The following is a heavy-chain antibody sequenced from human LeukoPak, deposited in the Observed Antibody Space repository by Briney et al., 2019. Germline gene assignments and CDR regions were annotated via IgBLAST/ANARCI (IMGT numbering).Heavy chain of an antibody. CDR2: IFPRDSDT. D-gene: IGHD5/OR15-5a*01. CDR1: GYSFPSYW. CDR3: ARGEVYYYYFDY. J-gene: IGHJ4*02. V-gene: IGHV5-51*01. Sequence: GESLQISCECSGYSFPSYWIGWVRQMPGKGLEWMGFIFPRDSDTRYSPSFQGQVTISVDKSTSTAYLQWSSLKASDTAMYYCARGEVYYYYFDYWGQGTLVTVSS.